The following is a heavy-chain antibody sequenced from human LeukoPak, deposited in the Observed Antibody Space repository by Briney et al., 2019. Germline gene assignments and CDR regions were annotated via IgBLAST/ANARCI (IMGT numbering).Heavy chain of an antibody. CDR3: ARDLNRETY. CDR1: GFTFSNYG. D-gene: IGHD1-14*01. V-gene: IGHV3-30*02. J-gene: IGHJ4*02. Sequence: PGGSLRLSCAASGFTFSNYGMQWVRQAPGKGLEWVSFIRYDGTNKYYADSVKGRFTISRDNAKNSLYLQMNSLRAEDTAVYYCARDLNRETYWGQGTLVTVSS. CDR2: IRYDGTNK.